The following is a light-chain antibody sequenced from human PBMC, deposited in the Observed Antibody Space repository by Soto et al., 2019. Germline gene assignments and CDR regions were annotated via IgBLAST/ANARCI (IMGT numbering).Light chain of an antibody. CDR2: GAS. Sequence: TQSPSTLSASVGDRVTITCRASQSISSYLAWYQQKPGQAPRLLIHGASSRATGIPDRFSGSGSGTDFSLTISRLEPEDFAVYYCQQYGTSPRTFGQGTKVDI. CDR3: QQYGTSPRT. V-gene: IGKV3-20*01. CDR1: QSISSY. J-gene: IGKJ1*01.